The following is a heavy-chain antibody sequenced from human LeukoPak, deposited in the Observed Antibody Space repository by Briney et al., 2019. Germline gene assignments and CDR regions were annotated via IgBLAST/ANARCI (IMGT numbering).Heavy chain of an antibody. CDR1: GFTFSSYS. J-gene: IGHJ3*02. CDR2: IGSRSTSI. D-gene: IGHD6-25*01. V-gene: IGHV3-21*01. CDR3: ARESSESFDI. Sequence: PGGSLRLSCAASGFTFSSYSMNWVRQAPGKGLEWVSSIGSRSTSIYYADSVKGRFTISRDNAKNSLYLQMNSLRAEDTALYYCARESSESFDIWGQGTMVTVSS.